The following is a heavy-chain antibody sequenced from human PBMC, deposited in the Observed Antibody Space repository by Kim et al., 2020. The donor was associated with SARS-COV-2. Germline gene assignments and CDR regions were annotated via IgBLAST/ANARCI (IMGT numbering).Heavy chain of an antibody. CDR2: IWYDGSNK. J-gene: IGHJ4*02. V-gene: IGHV3-33*01. D-gene: IGHD2-2*01. Sequence: GGSLRLSCAASGFTFSSYGMHWVRQAPGKGLEWVAVIWYDGSNKYYADSVKGRFTISRDNSKNTLYLQMNSLRAEDTAVYYCAREDQLLGGGNFDYWGQGTLVPVSS. CDR3: AREDQLLGGGNFDY. CDR1: GFTFSSYG.